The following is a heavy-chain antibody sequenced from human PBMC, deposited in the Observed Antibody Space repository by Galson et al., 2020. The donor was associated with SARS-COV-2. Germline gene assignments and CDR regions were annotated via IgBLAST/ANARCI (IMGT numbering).Heavy chain of an antibody. J-gene: IGHJ4*02. CDR2: IWYDGRNK. D-gene: IGHD6-6*01. CDR1: GFTFSDCA. CDR3: AREGGSGIVAAPVDY. Sequence: PGGSLRLSCAVSGFTFSDCAMHWVRQAPGKGLEWVAVIWYDGRNKYYADSVKGRFTISRDNSKNTLYLQMNSLRAEDTAVYYCAREGGSGIVAAPVDYWGQGTLVNVSS. V-gene: IGHV3-33*01.